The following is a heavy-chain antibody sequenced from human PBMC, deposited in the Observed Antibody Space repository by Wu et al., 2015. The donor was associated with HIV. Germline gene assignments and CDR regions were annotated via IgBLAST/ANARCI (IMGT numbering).Heavy chain of an antibody. Sequence: QVQLVQSGPEVKKPGASVKVSCKASGYTFTNFNINWVRQAPGQGLEWMGWISTFNGNRNYAKKLQGRVTMTTDASTSTAYMELRSLRSDDTAVYYCARDGGVDWDDSGSEFWGQGTLVTVSS. V-gene: IGHV1-18*04. CDR3: ARDGGVDWDDSGSEF. CDR1: GYTFTNFN. D-gene: IGHD1-1*01. J-gene: IGHJ4*02. CDR2: ISTFNGNR.